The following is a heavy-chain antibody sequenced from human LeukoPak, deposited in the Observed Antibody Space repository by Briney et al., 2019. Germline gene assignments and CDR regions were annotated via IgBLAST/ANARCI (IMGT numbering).Heavy chain of an antibody. J-gene: IGHJ4*02. CDR3: AKYMVRGVYYFDY. D-gene: IGHD3-10*01. V-gene: IGHV3-48*04. CDR1: GFTFSSYS. Sequence: PGGSLRLSCEASGFTFSSYSMNWVRQAPGKGLEWVSYISSSSSTIYYADSVKGRFTISRDNAKNSLYLQMNRLRAEDTAVYYCAKYMVRGVYYFDYWGQGTLVTVSS. CDR2: ISSSSSTI.